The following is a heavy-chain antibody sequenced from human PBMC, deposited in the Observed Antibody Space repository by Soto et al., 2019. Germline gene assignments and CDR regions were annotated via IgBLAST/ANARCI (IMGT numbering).Heavy chain of an antibody. D-gene: IGHD6-6*01. CDR2: ISGSVGST. J-gene: IGHJ4*02. CDR3: AKDRTIASRTFDS. Sequence: EVQLLESGGGFVQPGGSLRLSCTASGFIFSDHGMHWVRQAPGKGLEWVASISGSVGSTFYADSVKGRLTISRDNYLNTLDLQLNSLRAEDTAVYYCAKDRTIASRTFDSWGQGALVTVSS. V-gene: IGHV3-23*01. CDR1: GFIFSDHG.